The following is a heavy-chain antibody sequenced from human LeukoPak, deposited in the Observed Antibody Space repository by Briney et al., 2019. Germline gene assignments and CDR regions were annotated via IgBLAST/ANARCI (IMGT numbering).Heavy chain of an antibody. D-gene: IGHD6-19*01. CDR1: GYTFTRYY. CDR2: MNPNNGNT. CDR3: ARHAKVAGTNLGFDY. Sequence: ASVKVSCKPSGYTFTRYYMHWVRQATGHGLEWMGWMNPNNGNTGYAQKCQGRVTMTRNTSIRTAYMELSSLRSEDTAVYYCARHAKVAGTNLGFDYWGQGTLVTVSS. J-gene: IGHJ4*02. V-gene: IGHV1-8*02.